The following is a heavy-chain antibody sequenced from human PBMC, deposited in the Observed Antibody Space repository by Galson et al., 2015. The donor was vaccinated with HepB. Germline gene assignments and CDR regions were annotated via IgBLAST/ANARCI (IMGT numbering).Heavy chain of an antibody. CDR3: AHSNEQQLARDAFDI. CDR2: IYWDADK. D-gene: IGHD6-13*01. J-gene: IGHJ3*02. V-gene: IGHV2-5*02. CDR1: GFSLSTSGVG. Sequence: PALVKPTQTLTLTCTFSGFSLSTSGVGVGWIRQPPGKALEWLAIIYWDADKRYSPSLKSRLTITKDTSKNQEVLTMTNMDPVDTATYYCAHSNEQQLARDAFDIWGQGTMVTVSS.